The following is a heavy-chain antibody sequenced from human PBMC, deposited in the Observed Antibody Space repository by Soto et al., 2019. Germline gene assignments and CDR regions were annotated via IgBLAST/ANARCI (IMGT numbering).Heavy chain of an antibody. V-gene: IGHV4-4*02. Sequence: SQTLSLTCAVSGDSFTSSNCWIWVRQPPGQGLEWIGEIYRTGSTNYNPSLKSRDTISLDKSENQFSLKVTSLTAADTAVYYCGSRDPGTSGYYWRLGTLGSVSA. D-gene: IGHD5-12*01. J-gene: IGHJ4*02. CDR3: GSRDPGTSGYY. CDR1: GDSFTSSNC. CDR2: IYRTGST.